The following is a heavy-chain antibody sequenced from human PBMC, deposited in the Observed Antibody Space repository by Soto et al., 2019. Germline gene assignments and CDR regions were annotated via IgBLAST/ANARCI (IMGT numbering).Heavy chain of an antibody. V-gene: IGHV3-21*01. J-gene: IGHJ4*02. Sequence: GGALRLSCADSWFTFNTYTMSWLRQAPEKGLAWVSSITRSRTYIHYTDSLMGRFTISRDNAKNSLYPQMNSLRAEATAVYYCARDNPRRQAVYWGQETLVTVSS. CDR1: WFTFNTYT. CDR3: ARDNPRRQAVY. D-gene: IGHD2-15*01. CDR2: ITRSRTYI.